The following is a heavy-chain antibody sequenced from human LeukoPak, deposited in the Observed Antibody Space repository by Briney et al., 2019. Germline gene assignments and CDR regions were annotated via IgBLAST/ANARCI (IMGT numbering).Heavy chain of an antibody. J-gene: IGHJ4*02. V-gene: IGHV3-23*01. CDR1: GFTFSSYG. CDR3: AKDLSPGHY. CDR2: ISGNGGNT. Sequence: QSGGSLRLSCAASGFTFSSYGMSWVRQAPGKGLEWVSAISGNGGNTYYADSVKGRFTISRDNSKNTLYLLMNSLRAEDTAVYYCAKDLSPGHYWGQGTLVTVSS. D-gene: IGHD2/OR15-2a*01.